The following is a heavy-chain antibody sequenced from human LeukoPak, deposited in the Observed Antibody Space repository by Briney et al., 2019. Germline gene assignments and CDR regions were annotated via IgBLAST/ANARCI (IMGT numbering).Heavy chain of an antibody. CDR3: ALLKLVLSYDSSGYYPVDY. CDR2: INPNSGGT. Sequence: GASVKVSCKASGYTFTGYYIHWVRQAPGQGLEWLGWINPNSGGTNFAQKFQGRVTMTTDTSISTAYMELSRLRSDDTAVYYCALLKLVLSYDSSGYYPVDYWGQGTLVTVSS. D-gene: IGHD3-22*01. CDR1: GYTFTGYY. V-gene: IGHV1-2*02. J-gene: IGHJ4*02.